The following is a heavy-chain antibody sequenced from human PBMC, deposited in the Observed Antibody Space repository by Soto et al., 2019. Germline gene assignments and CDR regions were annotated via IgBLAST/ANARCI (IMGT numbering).Heavy chain of an antibody. Sequence: SETLSLTCAVYGGSFSDCYWSWIRQAPGRGLEWIGEINHSGSTYYNPSLKSRVTISVDTSKNQFSLKLRSVTAADTAVYYCSSGVDRRVIIQYTSFFDSWGQGTLVTVSS. J-gene: IGHJ4*02. CDR1: GGSFSDCY. D-gene: IGHD3-10*01. CDR2: INHSGST. V-gene: IGHV4-34*01. CDR3: SSGVDRRVIIQYTSFFDS.